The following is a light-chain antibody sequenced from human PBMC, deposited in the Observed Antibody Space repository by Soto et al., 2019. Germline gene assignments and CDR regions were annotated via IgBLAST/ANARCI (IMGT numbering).Light chain of an antibody. J-gene: IGKJ4*01. V-gene: IGKV3-20*01. Sequence: EIVLTQSPGTLSLSPGERATLSCRASQSVSSIYLAWYQQKPGQAPRRLIYGASSRPTGIPDRFSGSGSGTDFTLTISRLEPEDFAVYYCQQYGSSALTFGGGTKVEIK. CDR3: QQYGSSALT. CDR2: GAS. CDR1: QSVSSIY.